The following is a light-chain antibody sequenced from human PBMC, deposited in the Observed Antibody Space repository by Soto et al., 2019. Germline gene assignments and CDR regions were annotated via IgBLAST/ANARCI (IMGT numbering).Light chain of an antibody. Sequence: DIQMTQSPSTLSASVGDRVTITCRASQSISNLLAWYQQKPGKAPKLLIYKASSLDSGVPSRFSGSGSGTEVTLTISSLQPDDFATYYCQQYDSYSPFGGGTKVEIK. CDR1: QSISNL. V-gene: IGKV1-5*03. CDR3: QQYDSYSP. J-gene: IGKJ4*02. CDR2: KAS.